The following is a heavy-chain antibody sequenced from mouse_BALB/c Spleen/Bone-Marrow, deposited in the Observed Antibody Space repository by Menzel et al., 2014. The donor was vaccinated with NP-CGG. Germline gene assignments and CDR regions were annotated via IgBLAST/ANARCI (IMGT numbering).Heavy chain of an antibody. CDR1: GYTFTSYW. CDR2: IDPYDSET. Sequence: QVQLQQSGAELVRPGASVKLSCKASGYTFTSYWMNWVKQRPEQGLEWIGRIDPYDSETHYNQKFKDKAILTVDKSSSTANMQLSSLTSEDSAVYYRASYDGYYEGDWYFDVWGAGTTVTVSS. V-gene: IGHV1-74*01. D-gene: IGHD2-3*01. J-gene: IGHJ1*01. CDR3: ASYDGYYEGDWYFDV.